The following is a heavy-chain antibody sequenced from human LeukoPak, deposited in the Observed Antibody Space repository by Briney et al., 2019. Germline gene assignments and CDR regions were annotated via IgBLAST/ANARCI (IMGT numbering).Heavy chain of an antibody. CDR2: IYHSGST. CDR3: ACPLYYYDSSGW. D-gene: IGHD3-22*01. CDR1: GDSITYGYY. V-gene: IGHV4-38-2*01. J-gene: IGHJ3*01. Sequence: PSETLSLTCSVSGDSITYGYYWGWIRPPPGKGLEWIGSIYHSGSTYYNPSLKSRVTISLDTSKNQFSLKLSSVTAADTAVYYCACPLYYYDSSGWWSQGTMVTVSS.